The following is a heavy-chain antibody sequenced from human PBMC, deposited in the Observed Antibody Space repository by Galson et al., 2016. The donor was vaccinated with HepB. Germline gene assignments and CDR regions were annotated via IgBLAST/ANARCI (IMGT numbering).Heavy chain of an antibody. D-gene: IGHD1-14*01. J-gene: IGHJ4*02. Sequence: SLRLSCAASGFTFSSYWMSWLRQAPGKGLESVANIKHDGSKVYYLDSVKGRFTISRDNARDSLYLQMNSLRAEDTAVYYCARVLPAITVAALHWGQGTLVTVSS. CDR1: GFTFSSYW. CDR2: IKHDGSKV. CDR3: ARVLPAITVAALH. V-gene: IGHV3-7*01.